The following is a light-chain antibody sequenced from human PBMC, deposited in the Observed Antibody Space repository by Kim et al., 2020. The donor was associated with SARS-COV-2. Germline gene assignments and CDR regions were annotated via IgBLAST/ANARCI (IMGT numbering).Light chain of an antibody. CDR2: HDS. CDR3: QAWDS. V-gene: IGLV3-1*01. CDR1: KLGDKY. J-gene: IGLJ2*01. Sequence: SYELTQPPSVSVSPGQTASITCSGDKLGDKYACWYQQKPGQSPVLVIYHDSKRPSGIPERFSGSNSGNTATLTISGTQAMDEADYSCQAWDSFGGGTQLT.